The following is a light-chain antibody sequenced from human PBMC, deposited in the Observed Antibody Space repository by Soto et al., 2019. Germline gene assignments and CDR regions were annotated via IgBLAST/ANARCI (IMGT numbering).Light chain of an antibody. CDR3: QQLNSYPLT. J-gene: IGKJ4*01. CDR2: GAS. V-gene: IGKV3-20*01. Sequence: EIVLTQSPGTLSLSPGERVTLSCRASQSVSSNFLAWYQQKPGQAPRLLIYGASTRATGIPARFSGSGSGTEFTLTISSLQPEDFATYYCQQLNSYPLTFGGGTKVDIK. CDR1: QSVSSNF.